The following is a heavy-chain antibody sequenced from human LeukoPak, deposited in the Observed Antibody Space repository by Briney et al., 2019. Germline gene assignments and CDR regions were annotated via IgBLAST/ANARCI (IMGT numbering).Heavy chain of an antibody. D-gene: IGHD3-22*01. J-gene: IGHJ6*02. CDR3: AKSHHRTMIVMAYTWGDYYYYGMDV. CDR1: GFTFSSYA. V-gene: IGHV3-23*01. Sequence: GGSLRLSCAASGFTFSSYAMSWVRQAPGKGLEWVSAISGSGGSTYYADSVKGRFTISRDNSKNTLYLQMNSLRAEDTAVYYCAKSHHRTMIVMAYTWGDYYYYGMDVWGQGTTVTVSS. CDR2: ISGSGGST.